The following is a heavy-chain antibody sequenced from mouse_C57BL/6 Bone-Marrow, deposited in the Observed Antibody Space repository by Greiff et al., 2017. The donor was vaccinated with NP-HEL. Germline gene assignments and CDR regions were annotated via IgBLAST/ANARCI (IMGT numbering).Heavy chain of an antibody. CDR1: GFTFSSYG. D-gene: IGHD1-1*01. J-gene: IGHJ3*01. V-gene: IGHV5-6*01. CDR2: ISSGGSYT. Sequence: EVQRVESGGDLVKPGGSLKLSCAASGFTFSSYGMSWVRQTPDKRLEWVATISSGGSYTYYPDSVKGRFTISRDNAKNTLYLQMSSLKSEDTAMYYCARHGVLRYQFAYWGQGTLVTVSA. CDR3: ARHGVLRYQFAY.